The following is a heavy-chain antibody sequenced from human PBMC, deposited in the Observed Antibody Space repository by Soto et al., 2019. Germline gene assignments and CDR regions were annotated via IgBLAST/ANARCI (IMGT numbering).Heavy chain of an antibody. D-gene: IGHD3-10*01. V-gene: IGHV1-69*01. CDR1: GGTFSSYA. CDR2: IIPIFGTA. Sequence: QVHLVQSGAEVKKPGSSVKVSCEASGGTFSSYAISWVRQAPGQGLEWMGGIIPIFGTANYAQKFQGRVTINAYESTSTAYLERSSLISEDTAVYYCTRAHFNSDFDYWGQGTLVTVSS. J-gene: IGHJ4*02. CDR3: TRAHFNSDFDY.